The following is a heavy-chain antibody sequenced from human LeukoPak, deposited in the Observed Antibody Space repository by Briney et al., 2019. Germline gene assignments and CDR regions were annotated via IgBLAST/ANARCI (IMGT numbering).Heavy chain of an antibody. CDR1: GDSISSADY. D-gene: IGHD3-10*01. V-gene: IGHV4-39*01. J-gene: IGHJ3*02. CDR2: IYYSGST. CDR3: ARHGSNDAFDI. Sequence: SETLSLTCAVSGDSISSADYWGWIRQPPGKGLEWIGSIYYSGSTYYNPSLKSRVTISVDTSKNQFSLKLSSVTAADTAVYYCARHGSNDAFDIWGQGTMVTVSS.